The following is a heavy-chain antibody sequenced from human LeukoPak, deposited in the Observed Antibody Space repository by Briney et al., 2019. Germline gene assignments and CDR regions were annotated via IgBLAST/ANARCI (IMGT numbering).Heavy chain of an antibody. V-gene: IGHV1-2*02. Sequence: XMXXVRQAXGQGLXXMXXIXXXSGGTNYAQKFQGRVTMTRDTSNSTAYMEQSRLRADDTAVYYCAREPRITIFGVVIIFAFDIWGQGTMVTVSS. CDR3: AREPRITIFGVVIIFAFDI. CDR1: X. CDR2: IXXXSGGT. J-gene: IGHJ3*02. D-gene: IGHD3-3*01.